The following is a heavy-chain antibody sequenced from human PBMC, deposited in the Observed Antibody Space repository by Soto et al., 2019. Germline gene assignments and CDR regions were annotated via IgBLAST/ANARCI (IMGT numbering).Heavy chain of an antibody. J-gene: IGHJ6*03. Sequence: SETLSLTCAVYGGSFRGYYWSCIRQPPGKGLQWIGEINHSGSTNYNPSLKRRVTISVDTSKNQFSLKLSSVTAADTAVYYCARNLRRSSSSRYYYYMGVWGKGTTVTVS. CDR1: GGSFRGYY. CDR2: INHSGST. V-gene: IGHV4-34*01. D-gene: IGHD6-13*01. CDR3: ARNLRRSSSSRYYYYMGV.